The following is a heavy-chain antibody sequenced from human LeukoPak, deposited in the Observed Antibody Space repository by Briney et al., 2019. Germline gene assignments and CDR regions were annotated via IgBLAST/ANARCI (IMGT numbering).Heavy chain of an antibody. D-gene: IGHD6-13*01. J-gene: IGHJ4*02. CDR2: INHSGST. V-gene: IGHV4-38-2*02. Sequence: SSETLSLTCTVSGYSISSGYYWSWIRQPPGKGLEWIGEINHSGSTNYNPSLKSRVTISVDTSKNQFSLKLSSVTAADTAVYYCARHRGSSWYYKRYYFDYWGQGTLVTVSS. CDR3: ARHRGSSWYYKRYYFDY. CDR1: GYSISSGYY.